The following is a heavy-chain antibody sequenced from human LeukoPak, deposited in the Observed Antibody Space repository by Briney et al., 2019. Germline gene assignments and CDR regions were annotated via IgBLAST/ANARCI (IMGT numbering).Heavy chain of an antibody. CDR1: GFTFSSYG. CDR3: ARDRGSREDGMDV. CDR2: IWYDGNNK. D-gene: IGHD1-26*01. J-gene: IGHJ6*02. V-gene: IGHV3-33*01. Sequence: GGSLRLSCAASGFTFSSYGMHWVRQAPGKGLEWVAVIWYDGNNKYYADFVKGRFTISRDNSKNTLYLQLNSLRAEDTAVYNCARDRGSREDGMDVWGQGTTVTVSS.